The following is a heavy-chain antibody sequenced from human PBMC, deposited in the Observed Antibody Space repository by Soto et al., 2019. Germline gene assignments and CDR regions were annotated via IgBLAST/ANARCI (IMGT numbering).Heavy chain of an antibody. V-gene: IGHV3-21*01. J-gene: IGHJ4*02. CDR1: GFTFSSYS. Sequence: EVQLMESGGGLVKPGGSLRLSCAASGFTFSSYSMNWVRQAPGKGLEWVSSISSSSSYIYYADSVKGRFTISRDNAKNSLYLQMNSLRAEDTAVYYCAREGYNWNYKGDYWGQGTLVTVSS. CDR2: ISSSSSYI. CDR3: AREGYNWNYKGDY. D-gene: IGHD1-7*01.